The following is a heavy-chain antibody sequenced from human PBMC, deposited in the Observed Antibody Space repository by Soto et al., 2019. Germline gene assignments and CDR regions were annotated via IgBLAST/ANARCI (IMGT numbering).Heavy chain of an antibody. CDR2: IYYSGST. D-gene: IGHD4-17*01. CDR1: GGSISSGGYY. CDR3: AREGRASTVTTPWFDP. Sequence: QVQLQESGPGLVKPSQTLSLTCTVSGGSISSGGYYWSWIRQHPGKGLEWIGYIYYSGSTYYNPSLKSRVTISVDTSKNQFSLKLSSVTAADTAVYYCAREGRASTVTTPWFDPWGQGTLVTVSS. V-gene: IGHV4-31*03. J-gene: IGHJ5*02.